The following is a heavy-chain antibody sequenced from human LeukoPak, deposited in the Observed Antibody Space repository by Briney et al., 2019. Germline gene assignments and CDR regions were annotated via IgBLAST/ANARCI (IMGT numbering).Heavy chain of an antibody. CDR3: ARYADFYYAMDV. CDR2: VYSGGTT. D-gene: IGHD3-16*01. Sequence: GGSLRLSCAASGFTVSRNFMTWVRQALGKGLEWVSVVYSGGTTYYADSVKGRFTISRDISKNTLYLQMNSLRGEDTAIYYCARYADFYYAMDVWGQGTTVTVSS. V-gene: IGHV3-53*01. CDR1: GFTVSRNF. J-gene: IGHJ6*02.